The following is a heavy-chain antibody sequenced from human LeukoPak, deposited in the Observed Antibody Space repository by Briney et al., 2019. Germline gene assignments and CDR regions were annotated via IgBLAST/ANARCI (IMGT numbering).Heavy chain of an antibody. D-gene: IGHD4/OR15-4a*01. V-gene: IGHV4-4*07. CDR3: AKEQKGATDGNVFEY. Sequence: PCETLTLPCSVSAGPINNYFWTWIRPPAGKGMDSLGRIYSSGNTNYNPSLKSRVTMSVDTSKNQFSLKMSSVTAADTAVYYCAKEQKGATDGNVFEYWGQGTLVTVSS. CDR1: AGPINNYF. J-gene: IGHJ4*02. CDR2: IYSSGNT.